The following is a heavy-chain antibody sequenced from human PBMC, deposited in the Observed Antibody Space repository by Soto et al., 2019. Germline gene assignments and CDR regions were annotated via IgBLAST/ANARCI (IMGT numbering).Heavy chain of an antibody. CDR2: ISAYNGNT. J-gene: IGHJ5*02. CDR3: ARDRRGYCSITSCYTSNWVVP. V-gene: IGHV1-18*04. D-gene: IGHD2-2*02. Sequence: ASVNVSCKASGYTFTSYGISWVRQAPGQRLEWMGWISAYNGNTNYAQKLQGRVTMTTDTSTSTAYMELRSLRSDDTAGYFCARDRRGYCSITSCYTSNWVVPW. CDR1: GYTFTSYG.